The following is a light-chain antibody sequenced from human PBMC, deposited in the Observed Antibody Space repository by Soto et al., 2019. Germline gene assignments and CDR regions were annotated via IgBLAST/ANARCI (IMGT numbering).Light chain of an antibody. J-gene: IGLJ2*01. Sequence: QSALTQPASVSGSPGQSITISCTGTSSDVGSYNYVSWYQQHPGKAPKLMIYEVSDRPSGVSNRFSGSKSGNTASLTISGLXAEDEADYYCSSYATSRDVVFGGGTK. CDR3: SSYATSRDVV. V-gene: IGLV2-14*03. CDR1: SSDVGSYNY. CDR2: EVS.